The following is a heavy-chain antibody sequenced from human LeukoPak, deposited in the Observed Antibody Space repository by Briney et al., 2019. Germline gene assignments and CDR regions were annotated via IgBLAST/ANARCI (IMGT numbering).Heavy chain of an antibody. V-gene: IGHV1-18*01. D-gene: IGHD3-22*01. CDR2: ITAYNGNT. J-gene: IGHJ5*02. Sequence: PSVKLSCKASGYTLTSYGISWVRQAPGQGLEWMGWITAYNGNTNYAQKLQGRVTMTTDTSTSTEYMELRSLRSDDAAVYYCARGGYYYDSSGSSNWFDPWGQGTLVTVSS. CDR1: GYTLTSYG. CDR3: ARGGYYYDSSGSSNWFDP.